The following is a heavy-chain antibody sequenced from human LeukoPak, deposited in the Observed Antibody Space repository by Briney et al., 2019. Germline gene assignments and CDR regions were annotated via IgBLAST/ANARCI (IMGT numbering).Heavy chain of an antibody. CDR1: GGSINSNSYS. J-gene: IGHJ3*01. CDR2: IHISGST. Sequence: SQTLSLTCTVSGGSINSNSYSWTWIRQPAGKGLEWIGRIHISGSTDYTPSLRSRVTISVDTPKNQFSLKLSSVTAADTAVYYCARADRSGYFGNVVAFDVWGQGTMVTVSS. V-gene: IGHV4-61*02. CDR3: ARADRSGYFGNVVAFDV. D-gene: IGHD3-22*01.